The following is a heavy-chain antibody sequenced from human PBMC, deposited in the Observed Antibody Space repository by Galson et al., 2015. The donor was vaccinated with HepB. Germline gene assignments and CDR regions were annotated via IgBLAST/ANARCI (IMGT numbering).Heavy chain of an antibody. D-gene: IGHD6-6*01. CDR2: IWYDGSNK. CDR1: GFTLCSYG. J-gene: IGHJ4*02. CDR3: ARGRYSSSSGGSGYFDY. V-gene: IGHV3-33*01. Sequence: SLRLSCAASGFTLCSYGMHWVRQAPGKGLEWVAVIWYDGSNKYYADSVKGRFTISRDNSKNTLYLQMNSLRAEDTAVYYCARGRYSSSSGGSGYFDYWGQGTLVTVSS.